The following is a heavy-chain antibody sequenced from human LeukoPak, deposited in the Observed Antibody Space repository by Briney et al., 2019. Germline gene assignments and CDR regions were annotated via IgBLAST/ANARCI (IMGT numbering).Heavy chain of an antibody. Sequence: ASVKVSYKASGYTFTSYYMHWVRQAPGQGLEWMGIINPSGGSTSYAQKLQGRVTMTRDTSTSTVYMELSSLRSEDTAVYYCARERGYYDSSGYYEPLPIDYWGQGTLVTVSS. CDR1: GYTFTSYY. D-gene: IGHD3-22*01. V-gene: IGHV1-46*01. J-gene: IGHJ4*02. CDR2: INPSGGST. CDR3: ARERGYYDSSGYYEPLPIDY.